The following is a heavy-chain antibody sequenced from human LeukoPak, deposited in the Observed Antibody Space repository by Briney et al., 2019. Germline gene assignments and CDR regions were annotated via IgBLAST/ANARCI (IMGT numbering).Heavy chain of an antibody. V-gene: IGHV3-74*01. D-gene: IGHD6-19*01. J-gene: IGHJ5*02. CDR1: GFTFSSYW. Sequence: GGSLRLSCAASGFTFSSYWMHWVRQAPGKGLVWVSRINSVGSSTSYADSVKGRFTISRGNAKNTLYLQVNSLRAEDTAVYYCARERTSGWDAFDTWGQGTLVTVSS. CDR3: ARERTSGWDAFDT. CDR2: INSVGSST.